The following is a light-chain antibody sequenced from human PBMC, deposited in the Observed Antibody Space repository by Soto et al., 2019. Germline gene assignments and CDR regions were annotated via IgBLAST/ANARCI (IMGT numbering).Light chain of an antibody. J-gene: IGKJ1*01. V-gene: IGKV1-5*03. CDR3: QQYDSYSVRT. CDR2: KAS. CDR1: QTITTS. Sequence: DIQMTQSPSTLSASVGDGVTITCRASQTITTSLAWYQQKPGKAPKLLIYKASSLESGVPSRFTGSGSGTEFTLTISRLQPDDFATYYCQQYDSYSVRTFGQGTNVEI.